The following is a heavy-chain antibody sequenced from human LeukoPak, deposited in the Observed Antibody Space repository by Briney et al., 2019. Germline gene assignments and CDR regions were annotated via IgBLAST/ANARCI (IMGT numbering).Heavy chain of an antibody. J-gene: IGHJ5*02. CDR1: GGSISSYY. CDR3: ARVGCSGGSCYSVWFDG. D-gene: IGHD2-15*01. V-gene: IGHV4-4*07. CDR2: IYTSGRT. Sequence: PSETLSLTCTVSGGSISSYYWSWIRQPAGKGLEWIGRIYTSGRTNYNPSLKSRVTMSVDTSKNQFTLKLSAVTDADTAVYYCARVGCSGGSCYSVWFDGWGQGTLVTVSS.